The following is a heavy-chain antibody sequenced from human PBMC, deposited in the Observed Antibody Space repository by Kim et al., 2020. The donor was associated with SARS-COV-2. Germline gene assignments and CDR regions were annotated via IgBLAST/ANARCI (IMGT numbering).Heavy chain of an antibody. Sequence: GGSLRLSCAASGFTFSSYWMSWVRQAPGKGLEWVANIKQDGSEKYYVDSVKGRFTISRDNAKNSLYLQMNSLRAEDTAVYYCARKKDDFWSGDDYYYYGRDGWGQGTTVTVSS. J-gene: IGHJ6*02. CDR3: ARKKDDFWSGDDYYYYGRDG. CDR1: GFTFSSYW. V-gene: IGHV3-7*01. D-gene: IGHD3-3*01. CDR2: IKQDGSEK.